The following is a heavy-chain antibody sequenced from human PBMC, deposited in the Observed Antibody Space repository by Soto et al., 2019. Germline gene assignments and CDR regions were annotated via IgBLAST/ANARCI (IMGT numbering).Heavy chain of an antibody. V-gene: IGHV3-30*18. CDR3: AKNGNWNYVGPEKHLRNDGMDV. CDR2: ISYDGSNK. J-gene: IGHJ6*02. CDR1: GFAFSSYG. D-gene: IGHD1-7*01. Sequence: GGSLRLSCTASGFAFSSYGMYWVSQDPDKGLEWVVVISYDGSNKYYADSVKGRFTISRDNSKNTLYLQMNSLRAEDTAVYYCAKNGNWNYVGPEKHLRNDGMDVWGQGTTVTVSS.